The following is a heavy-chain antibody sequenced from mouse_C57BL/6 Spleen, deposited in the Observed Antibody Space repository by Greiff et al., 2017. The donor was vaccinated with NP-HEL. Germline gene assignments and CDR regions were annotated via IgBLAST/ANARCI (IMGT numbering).Heavy chain of an antibody. Sequence: QVQLQQPGAELVKPGASVKLSCKASGYTFTSYWMHWVKQRPGRGLEWIGRIDPNSGGTKYNEKFKSQATLTVDKPSSTAYMQRSSLTSEDSAVYDCATPITPVVAGAMDYWGQGTSVTVSS. J-gene: IGHJ4*01. CDR1: GYTFTSYW. CDR3: ATPITPVVAGAMDY. CDR2: IDPNSGGT. V-gene: IGHV1-72*01. D-gene: IGHD1-1*01.